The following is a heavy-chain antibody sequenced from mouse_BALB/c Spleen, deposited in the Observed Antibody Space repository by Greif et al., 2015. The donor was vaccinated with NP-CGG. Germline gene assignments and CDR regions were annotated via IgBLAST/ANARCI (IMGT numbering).Heavy chain of an antibody. Sequence: VQLQQSGAELAKPGASVKMSCKASGYTFTSYWMHWVKQRPGQGLEWIGYINPSTGYTEYNQKFKDKATLTADKSSSPPSMHLSTLTAEDSAVFFWARGIWGVRCSYARDYWGQEPPAPSSS. CDR1: GYTFTSYW. V-gene: IGHV1-7*01. J-gene: IGHJ4*01. D-gene: IGHD1-1*01. CDR2: INPSTGYT. CDR3: ARGIWGVRCSYARDY.